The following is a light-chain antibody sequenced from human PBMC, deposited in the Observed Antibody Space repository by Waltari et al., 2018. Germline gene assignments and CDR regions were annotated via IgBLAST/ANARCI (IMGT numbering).Light chain of an antibody. CDR2: DAS. J-gene: IGKJ4*01. Sequence: EIVLTQSPATLSLSPGERGTLPCRASQSVSSFLTWFQQKPGQAPRLLIYDASKRATGIPARFSGSGSGTDFTLTISSLEPEDFAVYYCQQRSNWPLTFGGGTKVEFK. CDR1: QSVSSF. V-gene: IGKV3-11*01. CDR3: QQRSNWPLT.